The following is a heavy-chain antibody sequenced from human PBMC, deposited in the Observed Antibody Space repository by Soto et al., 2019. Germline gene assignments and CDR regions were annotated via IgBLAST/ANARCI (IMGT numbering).Heavy chain of an antibody. Sequence: QLQLQESGPGLVKPSETLSLTCTVSGGSISSSSYYWGWIRQPPGKGLEWIGSIYYSGSTYYNPSLKSRVTLSVDTSKNRFSLTLSSVTAADTAVYYCARHTPAISISDHWGQGTLVTVSS. J-gene: IGHJ4*02. V-gene: IGHV4-39*01. D-gene: IGHD2-15*01. CDR3: ARHTPAISISDH. CDR1: GGSISSSSYY. CDR2: IYYSGST.